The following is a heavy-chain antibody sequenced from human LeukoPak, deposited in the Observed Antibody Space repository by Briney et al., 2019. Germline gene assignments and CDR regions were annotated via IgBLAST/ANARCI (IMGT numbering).Heavy chain of an antibody. CDR1: GGSISSSSYY. D-gene: IGHD4-11*01. CDR2: IYYSGST. Sequence: SETLSLTCTVSGGSISSSSYYWGWIRQPPGKGLEWIGSIYYSGSTYYNPSLKSRVTISVDTSKNQFSLKLSSVTAADTAVYYCARPQDYSDYVWFDPWGQGTLVTVSS. V-gene: IGHV4-39*01. J-gene: IGHJ5*02. CDR3: ARPQDYSDYVWFDP.